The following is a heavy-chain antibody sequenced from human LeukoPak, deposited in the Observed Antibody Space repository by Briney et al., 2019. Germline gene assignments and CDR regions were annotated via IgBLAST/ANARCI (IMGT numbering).Heavy chain of an antibody. CDR3: ARGNGNYYDSSGYYYGGGFDY. D-gene: IGHD3-22*01. Sequence: SETLSLTCTVSGGSISSSSYYWGWIRQPPGKGLEWIGSIYYSGSTYYNPSLKSRVTISVDTSKNQFSLKLSSVTAADTAVYYCARGNGNYYDSSGYYYGGGFDYWGQGTLVTVSS. V-gene: IGHV4-39*01. CDR2: IYYSGST. J-gene: IGHJ4*02. CDR1: GGSISSSSYY.